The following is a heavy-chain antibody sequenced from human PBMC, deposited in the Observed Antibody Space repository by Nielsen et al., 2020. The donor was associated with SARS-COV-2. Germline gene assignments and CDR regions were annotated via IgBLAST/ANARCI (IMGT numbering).Heavy chain of an antibody. D-gene: IGHD3-22*01. CDR3: ARLLDSRVYPTLDY. Sequence: ASVKVSCKASGNAFTSHPIHWVCQAPGQRPEWMGWINAGNGNTKYSEKFQGRVTITRDTSASTIYMDLSSLRSDDTAVYYCARLLDSRVYPTLDYWGQGTLVTVSS. J-gene: IGHJ4*02. CDR1: GNAFTSHP. V-gene: IGHV1-3*01. CDR2: INAGNGNT.